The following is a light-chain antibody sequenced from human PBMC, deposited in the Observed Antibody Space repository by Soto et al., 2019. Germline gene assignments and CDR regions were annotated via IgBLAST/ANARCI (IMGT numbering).Light chain of an antibody. Sequence: EIVLTQSPATLSLSPGERATLSCRASQSVSSYLAWYQQKPGQAPRLLIYDASNRATGIPDRFSGSGSGTDFTLTISSLEPEDFAVYHCQQRSNWPPWTFGQGTKVDIK. CDR2: DAS. CDR3: QQRSNWPPWT. CDR1: QSVSSY. V-gene: IGKV3-11*01. J-gene: IGKJ1*01.